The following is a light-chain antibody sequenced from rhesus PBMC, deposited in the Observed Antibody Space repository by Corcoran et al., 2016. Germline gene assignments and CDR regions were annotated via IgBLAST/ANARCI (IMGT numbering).Light chain of an antibody. CDR2: GGS. V-gene: IGKV2-72*01. CDR3: VQAIAFPYS. CDR1: QRLLHSNGNTY. Sequence: DIVMTQTPLSLPITPGEPASLSCRSSQRLLHSNGNTYLHWYLQKPGQSPQLLFSGGSKSAYGVPDRVRGSGSGTDFTLQISKVEAEDVGVYYCVQAIAFPYSFGQGTKVEIK. J-gene: IGKJ2*01.